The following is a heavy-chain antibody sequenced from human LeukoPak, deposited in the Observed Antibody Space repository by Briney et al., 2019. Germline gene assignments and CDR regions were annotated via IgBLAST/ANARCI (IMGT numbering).Heavy chain of an antibody. D-gene: IGHD3-10*01. CDR2: IYYSGST. CDR3: ARTTMVRGTYYMDV. V-gene: IGHV4-59*01. Sequence: SETLSLTCTVSGGSISSYYWSWIRQPPGKGLEWIGYIYYSGSTNYKPSLKSRVTISVDTSKNQFSLKLSSVTAADTAVYYCARTTMVRGTYYMDVWGKGTTVTISS. CDR1: GGSISSYY. J-gene: IGHJ6*03.